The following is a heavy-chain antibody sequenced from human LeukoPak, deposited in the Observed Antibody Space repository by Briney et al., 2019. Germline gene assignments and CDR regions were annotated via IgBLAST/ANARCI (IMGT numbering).Heavy chain of an antibody. CDR1: GLTFTDAW. D-gene: IGHD3-10*01. J-gene: IGHJ4*02. V-gene: IGHV3-15*01. CDR2: IKSKGSGGTI. CDR3: TWLGTVHSLGDC. Sequence: GGSLRPSCAVSGLTFTDAWMSWVRQAPGKGLEWVGRIKSKGSGGTIDYGAPVKGRFTISRDDSKDTVYLEMNSLETEDTAVYYCTWLGTVHSLGDCWGQGALVTVSS.